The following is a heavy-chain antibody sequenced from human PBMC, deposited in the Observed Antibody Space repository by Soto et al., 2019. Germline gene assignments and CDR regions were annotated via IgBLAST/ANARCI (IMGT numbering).Heavy chain of an antibody. Sequence: ASVKVSCKASGYTFTGYDIHWVRQAPGRGLEWMGWMNPNSGNTSYAQKFQGRVTMTRNTSISTAYMELSSLRSEDTAVYYCAREYSSGWYADYWGQGTLVTVSS. J-gene: IGHJ4*02. CDR1: GYTFTGYD. CDR2: MNPNSGNT. CDR3: AREYSSGWYADY. V-gene: IGHV1-8*02. D-gene: IGHD6-19*01.